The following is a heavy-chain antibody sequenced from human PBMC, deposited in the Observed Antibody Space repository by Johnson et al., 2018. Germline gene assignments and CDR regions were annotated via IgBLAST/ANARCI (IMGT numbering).Heavy chain of an antibody. CDR3: ARGICGSSRFDASDI. D-gene: IGHD1-26*01. CDR1: GFTFSSYG. CDR2: IWYDGSNK. Sequence: QVQLVESGGGVVQPGRSLRLSCAASGFTFSSYGMHWVRQAPGKGLEWVAVIWYDGSNKYYADSVKGRFTISRDNSKNTLYLEMNSLRAEDTAVYYRARGICGSSRFDASDIGGQGTMVTVSS. V-gene: IGHV3-33*01. J-gene: IGHJ3*02.